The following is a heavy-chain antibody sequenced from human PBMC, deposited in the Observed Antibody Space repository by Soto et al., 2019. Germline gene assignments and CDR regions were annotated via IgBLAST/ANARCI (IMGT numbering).Heavy chain of an antibody. CDR3: ARDESAYYDFWSGYHDAFDI. Sequence: GGSLRLSCAGSGFTFSSYSMNWVRQAPGKGLEWVSYISSSSSTIYYADSVKGRFTISRDNAKNSLYLQMNSLGAEDTAVYYCARDESAYYDFWSGYHDAFDIWGQGTMVTVSS. D-gene: IGHD3-3*01. CDR2: ISSSSSTI. J-gene: IGHJ3*02. CDR1: GFTFSSYS. V-gene: IGHV3-48*01.